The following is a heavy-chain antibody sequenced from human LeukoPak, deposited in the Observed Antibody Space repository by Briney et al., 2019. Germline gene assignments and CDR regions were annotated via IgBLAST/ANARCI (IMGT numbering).Heavy chain of an antibody. V-gene: IGHV3-48*03. CDR3: ARGGLAARPDY. D-gene: IGHD6-6*01. CDR1: GFTFSGYE. J-gene: IGHJ4*02. Sequence: GGSLRLSCASSGFTFSGYEMNWVRQAPGKGLEGVSYISSSSSAIYYAVSVKGRFTISRDKAKNSLYLQMNSLRAEDTAVYYCARGGLAARPDYWGQGTLVTVSS. CDR2: ISSSSSAI.